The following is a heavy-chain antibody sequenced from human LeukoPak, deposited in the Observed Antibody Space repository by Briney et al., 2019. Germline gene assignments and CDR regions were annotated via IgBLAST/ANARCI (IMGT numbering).Heavy chain of an antibody. V-gene: IGHV1-18*01. CDR2: ISAYNGNT. CDR3: ARDLGYYGSGSYYIGDY. D-gene: IGHD3-10*01. J-gene: IGHJ4*02. Sequence: GASVKVSCKASGYTFTSYGISWVRRAPGQGLEWMGWISAYNGNTNYAQKLQGRVTMTTDTSTSTAYMELRSLRSDDTAVYYCARDLGYYGSGSYYIGDYWGQGTLVTVSS. CDR1: GYTFTSYG.